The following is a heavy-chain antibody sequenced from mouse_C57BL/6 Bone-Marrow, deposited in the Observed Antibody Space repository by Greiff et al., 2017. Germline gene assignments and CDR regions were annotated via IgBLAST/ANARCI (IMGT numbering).Heavy chain of an antibody. V-gene: IGHV1-55*01. CDR3: ARLLYAMDY. CDR1: GYTFTSYW. J-gene: IGHJ4*01. CDR2: IYPGSGST. Sequence: QVQLKQSGAELARPGASVKLSCKASGYTFTSYWITWVKQRPGQGLEWIGDIYPGSGSTNYNEKFKSKATLTVDTSSSTAYMQLSSLTSEDSAVYYCARLLYAMDYWGQGTSVTVSS.